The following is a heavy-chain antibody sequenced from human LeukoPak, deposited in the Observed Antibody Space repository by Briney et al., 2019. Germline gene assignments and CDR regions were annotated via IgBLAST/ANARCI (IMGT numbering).Heavy chain of an antibody. CDR2: INPNSGGT. D-gene: IGHD5-18*01. J-gene: IGHJ4*02. CDR1: GYTFTGDY. Sequence: ASVKVSCKASGYTFTGDYMHWVRQAPRQGLEWMGWINPNSGGTNYAQKFQGRVTMTRDTSISTAYMELSRLRSDDTAVYYCARDPAMVRYFDYWGQGTLVTVSS. CDR3: ARDPAMVRYFDY. V-gene: IGHV1-2*02.